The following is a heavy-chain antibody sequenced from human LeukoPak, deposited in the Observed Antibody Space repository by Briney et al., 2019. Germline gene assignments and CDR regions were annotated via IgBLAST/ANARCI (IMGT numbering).Heavy chain of an antibody. CDR1: GFTFSSYS. D-gene: IGHD4-17*01. V-gene: IGHV3-48*01. CDR3: ARDYGDYSSLYFDY. CDR2: ISSSSSTI. Sequence: GGSLRLSCAASGFTFSSYSMNWVRRAPGKGLEWVSYISSSSSTIYYADSVKGRFTISRDNAKNSLYLQMNSLRAEDTAVYYCARDYGDYSSLYFDYWGQGTLVTVSS. J-gene: IGHJ4*02.